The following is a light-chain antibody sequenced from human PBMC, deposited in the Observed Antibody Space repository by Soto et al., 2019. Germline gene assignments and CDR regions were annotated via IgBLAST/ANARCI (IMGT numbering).Light chain of an antibody. CDR1: SSDVGGYDY. CDR2: EVS. Sequence: QSALTQPASVSGSPGQSITISCTGTSSDVGGYDYVSWYQLHPGKAPKLMVFEVSNRPSGVSYRFSGSKSGNTASLTISELQAEDEADYYCTSFTTISTWVFGGGTQLTVL. V-gene: IGLV2-14*01. CDR3: TSFTTISTWV. J-gene: IGLJ3*02.